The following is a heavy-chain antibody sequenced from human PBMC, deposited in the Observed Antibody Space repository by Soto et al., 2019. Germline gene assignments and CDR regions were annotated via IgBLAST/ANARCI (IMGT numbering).Heavy chain of an antibody. CDR1: GGSFSGYY. Sequence: QVQLQQWGAGLLKPSETLSLTCAVYGGSFSGYYWSWIRQPPGKGLEWIGEINHSGSTNYNPSLKSRVTISVDTSKNQFSLKLGSVTAADTAVYYCGREHGVDIASIAFDIWGQGTMVTVSS. D-gene: IGHD5-12*01. CDR3: GREHGVDIASIAFDI. J-gene: IGHJ3*02. CDR2: INHSGST. V-gene: IGHV4-34*01.